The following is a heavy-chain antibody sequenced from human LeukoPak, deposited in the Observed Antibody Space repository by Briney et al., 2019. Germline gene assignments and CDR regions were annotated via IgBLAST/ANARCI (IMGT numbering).Heavy chain of an antibody. V-gene: IGHV1-69*06. CDR2: IIPLFGTP. CDR1: GGTFSSYA. J-gene: IGHJ4*02. D-gene: IGHD3-22*01. CDR3: AGAPYYYDSSGYYSMVFDY. Sequence: ASVKVSCKASGGTFSSYAINWVRQALGQGLEWMGGIIPLFGTPNYAQKFQGRVTITADKSTSTAYMELSSLRSEDTAVYYCAGAPYYYDSSGYYSMVFDYWGQGTLVTVSS.